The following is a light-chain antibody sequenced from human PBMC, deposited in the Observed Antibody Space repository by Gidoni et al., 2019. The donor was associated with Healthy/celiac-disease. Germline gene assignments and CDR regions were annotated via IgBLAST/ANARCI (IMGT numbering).Light chain of an antibody. V-gene: IGKV3-15*01. CDR1: QSVSSN. Sequence: EIVMTQSQATLSVSPGERATLSCRASQSVSSNLAWYQQKPGQAPRLLIYGASTRATGIPARFSGSGSGTEFTLTISSLQSEDFAAYYCQQYNNWFRSFXXXTKVEIK. J-gene: IGKJ1*01. CDR3: QQYNNWFRS. CDR2: GAS.